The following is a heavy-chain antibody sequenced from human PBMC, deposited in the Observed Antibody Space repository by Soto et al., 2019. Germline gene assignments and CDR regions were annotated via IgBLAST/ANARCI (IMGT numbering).Heavy chain of an antibody. Sequence: PGGSLRLSCAASGFTFSNAWMSWVRQAPGKGLEWVGRIKSKTDGGTTDYAAPVKGRFTISRDDSKNTLYLQMNSLKTEDTAVYYCTTEAFDDYGDYEGGVDYWGQGTLVTVSS. CDR3: TTEAFDDYGDYEGGVDY. CDR2: IKSKTDGGTT. V-gene: IGHV3-15*01. J-gene: IGHJ4*02. D-gene: IGHD4-17*01. CDR1: GFTFSNAW.